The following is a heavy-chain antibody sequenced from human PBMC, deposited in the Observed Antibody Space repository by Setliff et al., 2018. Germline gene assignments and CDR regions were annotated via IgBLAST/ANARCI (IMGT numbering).Heavy chain of an antibody. D-gene: IGHD2-15*01. CDR3: AKDSRYCSGGSCSEPDAFDI. V-gene: IGHV3-33*06. CDR2: IWYDGSNK. J-gene: IGHJ3*02. Sequence: PGGSLRLSCAASGSTFSSCGMHWVRQAPGKGLEWVAVIWYDGSNKYYADSVKGRFTISRDNSKNTLFLQMNSLRAEDTAVYYCAKDSRYCSGGSCSEPDAFDIWGQGTMVTVSS. CDR1: GSTFSSCG.